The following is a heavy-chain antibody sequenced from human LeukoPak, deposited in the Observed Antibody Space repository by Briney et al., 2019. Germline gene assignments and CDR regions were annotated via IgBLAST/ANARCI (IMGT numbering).Heavy chain of an antibody. CDR2: INHRGST. CDR3: AGPGAARLDY. CDR1: GGSFSGYY. Sequence: PSETLSLTCAVYGGSFSGYYWSWIRQPPGKGLEWIGEINHRGSTNYNPPLKSRVTIMVDTSKNQFSLKLSSVTAADTAVYYCAGPGAARLDYWGQGILVTVSS. D-gene: IGHD6-6*01. J-gene: IGHJ4*02. V-gene: IGHV4-34*01.